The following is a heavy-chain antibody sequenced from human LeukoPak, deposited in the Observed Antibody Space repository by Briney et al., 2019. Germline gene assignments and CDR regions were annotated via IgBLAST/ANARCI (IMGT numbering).Heavy chain of an antibody. CDR1: GDSINSGYY. CDR3: ARHVVIDENAFDI. V-gene: IGHV4-38-2*01. CDR2: MYHSGNT. Sequence: SEALSLTCDVSGDSINSGYYWGWIRQPPGKGLEWIGSMYHSGNTHYNPSLKSRVTMSVDTSKNQFSLNLSSVTAADTAVYYCARHVVIDENAFDIWGQGTMVTVSS. J-gene: IGHJ3*02. D-gene: IGHD4-23*01.